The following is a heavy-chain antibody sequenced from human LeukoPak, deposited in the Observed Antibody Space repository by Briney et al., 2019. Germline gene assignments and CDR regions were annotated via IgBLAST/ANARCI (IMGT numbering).Heavy chain of an antibody. CDR1: GYSISSGYY. Sequence: PETLSLTCAVSGYSISSGYYWGWIRQPPGKGLEWIGSIYHSGSTYYNPSLNSRVTISVDTSKNQFSLTLNSVTAADTAVYYCAREGEVVVPAAIYYMDVWGKGTTVTVSS. V-gene: IGHV4-38-2*02. D-gene: IGHD2-2*02. J-gene: IGHJ6*03. CDR3: AREGEVVVPAAIYYMDV. CDR2: IYHSGST.